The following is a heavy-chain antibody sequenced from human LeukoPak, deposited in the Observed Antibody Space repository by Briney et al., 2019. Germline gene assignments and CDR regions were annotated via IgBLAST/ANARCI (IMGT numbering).Heavy chain of an antibody. CDR2: ISGSGGST. CDR3: AKERVYGDYYYYYMGV. J-gene: IGHJ6*03. Sequence: GGSLRLSCAASGFTFSSYAMSWVRQAPGKGLEWVSAISGSGGSTYYADSVKGRFTISRDNSKNTLYLQMNSLRAEDTAVYYCAKERVYGDYYYYYMGVWGKGTTVTVSS. V-gene: IGHV3-23*01. CDR1: GFTFSSYA. D-gene: IGHD4-17*01.